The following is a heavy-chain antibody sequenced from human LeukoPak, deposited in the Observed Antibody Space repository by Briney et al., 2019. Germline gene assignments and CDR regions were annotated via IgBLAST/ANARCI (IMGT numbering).Heavy chain of an antibody. V-gene: IGHV3-21*01. J-gene: IGHJ6*03. CDR3: ARDPRYCSSTSCKYYYYYYMDV. CDR1: GFTFSSYS. D-gene: IGHD2-2*01. CDR2: ISSSSSYI. Sequence: PGGSLRLSCAASGFTFSSYSMNWVRRAPGKGLEWVSSISSSSSYIYYADSVKGRFTISRDNAKNSLYLQMSSLRAEDTAVYYCARDPRYCSSTSCKYYYYYYMDVWGKGTTVTVSS.